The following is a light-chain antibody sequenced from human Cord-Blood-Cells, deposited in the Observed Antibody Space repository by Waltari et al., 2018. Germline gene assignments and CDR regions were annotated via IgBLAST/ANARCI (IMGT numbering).Light chain of an antibody. J-gene: IGLJ1*01. CDR1: SSDVGGYHY. CDR3: SSYTSSSTYV. Sequence: QSALTQPASVSGSPGQSITISCTGTSSDVGGYHYLSWYQQHPGKAPKLMIYEVSNRPSGVSNRFSGSKSGNTASLTISGLQAEDEADYYCSSYTSSSTYVFGTGTKVTVL. V-gene: IGLV2-14*01. CDR2: EVS.